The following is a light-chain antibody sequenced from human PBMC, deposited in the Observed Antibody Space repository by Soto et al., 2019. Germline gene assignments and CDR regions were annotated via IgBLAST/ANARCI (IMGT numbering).Light chain of an antibody. CDR2: DVS. Sequence: SVLTQPASVSGSPGQSITISCTGTSSDIGGYSYVSWYQQHPGKAPKLMIYDVSDRPSGVSNRFSGSKSGNTASLTISGLQAEDEADYYCNSYTSSSTFPCVFGTGTKLTVL. V-gene: IGLV2-14*01. CDR3: NSYTSSSTFPCV. CDR1: SSDIGGYSY. J-gene: IGLJ1*01.